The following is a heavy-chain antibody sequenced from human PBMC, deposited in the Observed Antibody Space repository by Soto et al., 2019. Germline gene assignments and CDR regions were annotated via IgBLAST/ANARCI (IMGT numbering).Heavy chain of an antibody. CDR2: IYHSGST. D-gene: IGHD3-22*01. J-gene: IGHJ4*02. Sequence: SETQCLTCCVSGGYISSGGYSWIWIRQPPGKGLEWIGYIYHSGSTYYNPSLKSRVTISVDRSKNQFSLKLSSVTAADTAVYYCASGMIGNHYFDYCGQGTLVPVSS. V-gene: IGHV4-30-2*01. CDR3: ASGMIGNHYFDY. CDR1: GGYISSGGYS.